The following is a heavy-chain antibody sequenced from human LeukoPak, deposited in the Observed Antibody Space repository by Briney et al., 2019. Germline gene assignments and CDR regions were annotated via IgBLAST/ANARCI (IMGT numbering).Heavy chain of an antibody. J-gene: IGHJ6*03. V-gene: IGHV3-7*01. CDR2: IKQDGSEK. CDR1: GFTFSSYW. CDR3: ASRGDTAMVNYYYYYYMDV. D-gene: IGHD5-18*01. Sequence: GGSLRLSCAASGFTFSSYWMSWVRQAPGKGLEWVANIKQDGSEKYYVDSVKGRFTISRDNVKNSLYLQMNSLRAEDTAVYYCASRGDTAMVNYYYYYYMDVWGKGTTVTVSS.